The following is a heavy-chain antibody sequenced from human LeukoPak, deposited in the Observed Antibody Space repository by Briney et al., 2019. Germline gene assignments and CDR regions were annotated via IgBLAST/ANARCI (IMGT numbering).Heavy chain of an antibody. CDR2: INHSGST. CDR1: GGSFSGYY. V-gene: IGHV4-34*01. Sequence: KPSETLSLTCAVYGGSFSGYYWSWIRQPPGKGLEWIGEINHSGSTNYNPSLKSRVTISVDTSKNQFSLKLSSVTAADTAVYYCARESNYHGSGTGWFDPWGQGTLVTVSS. D-gene: IGHD3-10*01. CDR3: ARESNYHGSGTGWFDP. J-gene: IGHJ5*02.